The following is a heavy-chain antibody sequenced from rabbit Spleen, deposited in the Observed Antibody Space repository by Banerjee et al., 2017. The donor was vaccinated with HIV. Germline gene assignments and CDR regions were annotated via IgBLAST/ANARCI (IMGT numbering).Heavy chain of an antibody. CDR3: AGDAGSSVTACGLDR. J-gene: IGHJ6*01. CDR1: GFSFSSSDY. D-gene: IGHD8-1*01. Sequence: QQQLEESGGDLVKPEASLTLTCKASGFSFSSSDYMCFVRPAPGRGLGRVSCIAGSSSGFTYCAAWGKGGFSISKTSSSTVTMQMVSRTTAAAAAYFCAGDAGSSVTACGLDRWGPGTLVTVS. CDR2: IAGSSSGFT. V-gene: IGHV1S45*01.